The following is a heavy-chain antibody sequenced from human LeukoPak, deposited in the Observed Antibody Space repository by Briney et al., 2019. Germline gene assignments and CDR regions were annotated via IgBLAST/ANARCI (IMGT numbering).Heavy chain of an antibody. Sequence: GGSLRLSCAASGFTFSSYSMNWVRQAPGKGLEWVSSISSSSSYIYYADSVKGRFTISRDNAKNSLYLQMNSLRAEDTAVYYCARDLVYGDHTGDYWGQGTLVTVSS. D-gene: IGHD4-17*01. J-gene: IGHJ4*02. CDR2: ISSSSSYI. CDR3: ARDLVYGDHTGDY. V-gene: IGHV3-21*01. CDR1: GFTFSSYS.